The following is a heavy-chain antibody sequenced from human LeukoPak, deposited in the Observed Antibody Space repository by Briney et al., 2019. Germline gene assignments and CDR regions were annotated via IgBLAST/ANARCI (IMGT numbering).Heavy chain of an antibody. CDR2: IKQDGSEK. CDR1: GFTFSDYW. J-gene: IGHJ4*02. D-gene: IGHD5-24*01. CDR3: ARWLELMRNFDW. Sequence: GGSLRLSCVGSGFTFSDYWMSWVRQAPGKGLEWVANIKQDGSEKDYGDALKGRFTISRDNAKNSLYLQMNSLRAEDTAVYYCARWLELMRNFDWWGQGTLVTVSS. V-gene: IGHV3-7*01.